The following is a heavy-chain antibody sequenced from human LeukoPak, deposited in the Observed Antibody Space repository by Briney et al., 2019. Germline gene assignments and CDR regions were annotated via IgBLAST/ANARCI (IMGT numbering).Heavy chain of an antibody. CDR3: ARDDCSSISCYHNWFDP. CDR1: GFTSSSYW. Sequence: SLRLSCAASGFTSSSYWMSWVRQAPGKGLEWVANIKQDGSEKYYVDSVKGRFTISRDNAKNSLYLQMNSLRAEDTAVYYCARDDCSSISCYHNWFDPWGQGTLVTVSS. D-gene: IGHD2-2*01. CDR2: IKQDGSEK. V-gene: IGHV3-7*01. J-gene: IGHJ5*02.